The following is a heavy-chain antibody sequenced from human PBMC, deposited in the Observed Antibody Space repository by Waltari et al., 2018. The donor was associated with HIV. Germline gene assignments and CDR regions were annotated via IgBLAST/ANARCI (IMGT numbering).Heavy chain of an antibody. CDR2: IIPIFNTR. Sequence: QVQLVQSGAEVKKPGSSVKVSCKASGGTFNNYAFIWVRQAPGQGLEWMGGIIPIFNTRNYAQKFQGRVTITADESTNTAYMELSSLRSEDTAVYYCARGVYYDILTGPIMGYFDYWAREPWSPSPQ. CDR1: GGTFNNYA. V-gene: IGHV1-69*01. CDR3: ARGVYYDILTGPIMGYFDY. D-gene: IGHD3-9*01. J-gene: IGHJ4*02.